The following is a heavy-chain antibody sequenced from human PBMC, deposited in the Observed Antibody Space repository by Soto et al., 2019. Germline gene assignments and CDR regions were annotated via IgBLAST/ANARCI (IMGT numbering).Heavy chain of an antibody. V-gene: IGHV4-39*01. J-gene: IGHJ4*02. CDR3: ARQGGGIGAVNY. Sequence: ETVCLTCILSGGFNSGSRYYWSWLRQTPGKGLEWIGSIYFSGSTYYNPSLKSRLTISVDTSKRQFSLRLTSVTAADTAIYYCARQGGGIGAVNYWGQGTLVTVS. CDR2: IYFSGST. CDR1: GGFNSGSRYY. D-gene: IGHD3-16*01.